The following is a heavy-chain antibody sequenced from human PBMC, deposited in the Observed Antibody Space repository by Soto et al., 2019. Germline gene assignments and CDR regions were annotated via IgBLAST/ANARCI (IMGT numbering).Heavy chain of an antibody. CDR2: ILPIFGTT. V-gene: IGHV1-69*01. CDR1: GGTFSTYT. CDR3: ARSVVRGVSSVFDI. Sequence: QVQLVQSGAEVKKPGSSVKVSCKASGGTFSTYTFCWVRQAPGQGLEWMGGILPIFGTTNYAQKFQDRVTITADESASTAYMDLSSLRSDDTAVYYCARSVVRGVSSVFDIWGHGTMVTVSS. D-gene: IGHD3-10*01. J-gene: IGHJ3*02.